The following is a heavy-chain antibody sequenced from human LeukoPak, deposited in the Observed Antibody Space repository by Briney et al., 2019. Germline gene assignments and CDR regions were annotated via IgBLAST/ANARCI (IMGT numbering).Heavy chain of an antibody. CDR3: AKGVGSITMIVVVITTPFDY. D-gene: IGHD3-22*01. V-gene: IGHV3-23*01. CDR2: ISGSGGST. CDR1: GFTFSSYA. Sequence: PGGSLRLSCAASGFTFSSYAMSWVRQAPGKGLEWVSAISGSGGSTYYADSVKGPLTTSRDTSKNTLYLQMNSLRAEDTAVYYCAKGVGSITMIVVVITTPFDYWGQGTLVTVSS. J-gene: IGHJ4*02.